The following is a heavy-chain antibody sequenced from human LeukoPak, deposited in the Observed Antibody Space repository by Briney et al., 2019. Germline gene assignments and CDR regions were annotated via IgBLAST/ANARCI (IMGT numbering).Heavy chain of an antibody. J-gene: IGHJ4*02. CDR1: GFTFKNHA. V-gene: IGHV3-23*01. CDR3: AKGAKLWKTYYFDY. CDR2: ISGPGDST. Sequence: GGSPRLSCSTSGFTFKNHAMGWVRQAPGKGLEWVSGISGPGDSTYYADSVKGRFIISRDNSKNTLYLQMDGLRGEDTAVYFCAKGAKLWKTYYFDYWGQGTLVTVSS. D-gene: IGHD5-18*01.